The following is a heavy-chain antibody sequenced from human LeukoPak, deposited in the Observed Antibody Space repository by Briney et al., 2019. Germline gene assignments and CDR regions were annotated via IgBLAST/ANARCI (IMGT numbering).Heavy chain of an antibody. Sequence: ASVKVSCKASGYTFTAYTLHWVRQAPGQGLEWMGIINPSGGSTSYAQKFQGRVTMTRDTSTSTVYMELSSLRSEDTAVYYCARGLSYCTNGVCYPDYWGQGTLVTVSS. CDR2: INPSGGST. CDR3: ARGLSYCTNGVCYPDY. V-gene: IGHV1-46*01. CDR1: GYTFTAYT. J-gene: IGHJ4*02. D-gene: IGHD2-8*01.